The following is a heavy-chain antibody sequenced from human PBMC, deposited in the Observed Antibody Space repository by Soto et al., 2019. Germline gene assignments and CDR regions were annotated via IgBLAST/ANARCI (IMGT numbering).Heavy chain of an antibody. CDR2: ISYDGSNK. CDR3: ATTTMIVVVTQDWYFDL. Sequence: QVQLVESGGGVVQPGRSLRLSCAASGFTFSSYAMHWVRQAPGKGLEWVAVISYDGSNKYYADSVKGRFTISRDNSKNXRYLQMNSLRAEDTAVYYCATTTMIVVVTQDWYFDLWGRGTLVTVSS. V-gene: IGHV3-30-3*01. CDR1: GFTFSSYA. D-gene: IGHD3-22*01. J-gene: IGHJ2*01.